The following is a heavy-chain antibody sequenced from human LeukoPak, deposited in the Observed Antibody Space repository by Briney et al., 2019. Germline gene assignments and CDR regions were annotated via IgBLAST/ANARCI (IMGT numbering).Heavy chain of an antibody. CDR3: AREKTGAYIWFGELSLDY. D-gene: IGHD3-10*01. CDR1: GFTFSSYS. J-gene: IGHJ4*02. Sequence: PGGSLRLSCAASGFTFSSYSMNWVRQAPGKGLEWVSYISSSSSTIYYADSVKGRFTISRDNAKNSLYLQMNSLRAEDTAVYYCAREKTGAYIWFGELSLDYWGQGTLVTVSS. CDR2: ISSSSSTI. V-gene: IGHV3-48*04.